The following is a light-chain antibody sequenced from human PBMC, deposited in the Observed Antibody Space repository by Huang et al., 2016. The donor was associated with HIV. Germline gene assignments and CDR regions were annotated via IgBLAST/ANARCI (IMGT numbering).Light chain of an antibody. CDR1: QSVSSN. CDR2: GAS. CDR3: QQYNNWPPMYT. Sequence: LSCRASQSVSSNLAWYQQKPGQAPRLLIYGASTRATGIPARFSALGSGTELTLTISSLQSEDFAVYYCQQYNNWPPMYTFGQGTNLEIK. V-gene: IGKV3-15*01. J-gene: IGKJ2*01.